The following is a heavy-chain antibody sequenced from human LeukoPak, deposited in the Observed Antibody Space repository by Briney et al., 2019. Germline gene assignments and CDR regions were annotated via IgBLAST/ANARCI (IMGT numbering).Heavy chain of an antibody. CDR1: GFTFSSYS. J-gene: IGHJ4*02. Sequence: SGGSLRLSCAASGFTFSSYSMNWVRQAPGKGLEWVSYISSSSSTIYYADSVKGRFTISRDNSKNTLYLQMNSLRVEDTAVYYCAKRNAGLGDPPNSKYFDYWGQGTLVTVSS. CDR3: AKRNAGLGDPPNSKYFDY. CDR2: ISSSSSTI. D-gene: IGHD3-16*01. V-gene: IGHV3-48*01.